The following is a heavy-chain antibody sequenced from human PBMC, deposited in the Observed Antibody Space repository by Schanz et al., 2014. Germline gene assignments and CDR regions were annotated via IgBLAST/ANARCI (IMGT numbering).Heavy chain of an antibody. J-gene: IGHJ3*02. CDR2: IYSGGST. Sequence: EVQLVESGGVVAQPGGSLRLSCAASGFTVSSNYMSWVRQAPGKGLEWVAVIYSGGSTFYTDSVKGRFTISRDNSKNTLYIKMNSLIAEDTAVYYCAKCIGWYGRCAFDIWGQGTMVTVSS. D-gene: IGHD6-19*01. CDR3: AKCIGWYGRCAFDI. CDR1: GFTVSSNY. V-gene: IGHV3-53*01.